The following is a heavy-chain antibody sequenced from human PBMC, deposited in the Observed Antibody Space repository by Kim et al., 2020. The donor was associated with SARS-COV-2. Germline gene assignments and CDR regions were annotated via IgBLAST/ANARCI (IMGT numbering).Heavy chain of an antibody. D-gene: IGHD3-10*01. Sequence: GGSLRLSCAVSGFTFSDYYMSWIRQAPGKGLEWVSYISSSGSTIYYADAVKGRFTISRDNAKTPLYLLMNIMRAEDTVEYYCARLCCGEYGSWFDDWG. CDR2: ISSSGSTI. CDR3: ARLCCGEYGSWFDD. V-gene: IGHV3-11*01. CDR1: GFTFSDYY. J-gene: IGHJ4*01.